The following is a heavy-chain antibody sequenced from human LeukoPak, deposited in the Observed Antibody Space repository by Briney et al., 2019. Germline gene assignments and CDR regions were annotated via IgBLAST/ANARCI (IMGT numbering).Heavy chain of an antibody. D-gene: IGHD3-10*01. CDR1: GGSISSYF. CDR2: IYYSGST. V-gene: IGHV4-59*08. Sequence: SETLSLTCTVSGGSISSYFWSWIRQPPGKGLEWIGYIYYSGSTNYNPSLKSRVTISVDTSKNQFSLKLSSVTAADTAVYYCASAYGSGGDYWGQGTLVTVSS. CDR3: ASAYGSGGDY. J-gene: IGHJ4*02.